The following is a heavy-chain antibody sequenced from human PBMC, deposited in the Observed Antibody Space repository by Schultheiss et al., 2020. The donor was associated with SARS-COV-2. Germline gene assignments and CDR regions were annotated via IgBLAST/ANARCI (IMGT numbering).Heavy chain of an antibody. J-gene: IGHJ4*02. D-gene: IGHD4/OR15-4a*01. CDR3: ARGTGFSRGLWTR. CDR1: GGSFSSYY. V-gene: IGHV4-59*12. Sequence: GSLRLSCAVYGGSFSSYYWSWIRQPPGKGLEWIGYIYYSGSTNYNPSLKSRVTISVDTSKNQFSLKLSSVTAADTAVYYCARGTGFSRGLWTRWGQGTLVTVSS. CDR2: IYYSGST.